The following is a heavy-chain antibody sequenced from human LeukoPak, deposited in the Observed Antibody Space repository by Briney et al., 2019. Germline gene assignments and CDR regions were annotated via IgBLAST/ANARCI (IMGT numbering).Heavy chain of an antibody. V-gene: IGHV3-30*04. J-gene: IGHJ4*02. CDR1: GFTFSSYA. CDR3: AKEVAYGSGSYFDY. D-gene: IGHD3-10*01. Sequence: GGSLRLSCAASGFTFSSYAMHWVRQAPGKGLEWVAVISYDGSNKYYADSVKGRFTISRDNSKNTLYLQMNSLRAEDTAVYYCAKEVAYGSGSYFDYWGQGTLVTVSS. CDR2: ISYDGSNK.